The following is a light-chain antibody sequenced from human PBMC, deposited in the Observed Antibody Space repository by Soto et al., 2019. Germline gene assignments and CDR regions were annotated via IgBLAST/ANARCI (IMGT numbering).Light chain of an antibody. J-gene: IGKJ5*01. CDR3: QQRSNWPSIT. CDR2: TTS. V-gene: IGKV1-12*02. CDR1: QGVRDW. Sequence: DIQMTQSPSSVSASVGDRVTITCRASQGVRDWVAWYQQKPGKAPKLLFSTTSTLEDGVPSRFSGSASGTDFTLTITGLRPEDFAVYYCQQRSNWPSITFGQGTRLEIK.